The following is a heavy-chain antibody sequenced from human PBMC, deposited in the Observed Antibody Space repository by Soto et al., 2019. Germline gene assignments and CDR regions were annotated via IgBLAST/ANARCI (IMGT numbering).Heavy chain of an antibody. CDR1: GYTFTSYG. D-gene: IGHD6-13*01. J-gene: IGHJ6*03. V-gene: IGHV1-18*01. Sequence: ASVKVSCKASGYTFTSYGISWVRQAPGQGLEWMGWISAYNGNTNYAQKLQGRVTMTTDTSTSTAYMELRSLRSDDTAVYYCATGGHSSSWYFPPGDYMDVWGKGTTVTVSS. CDR2: ISAYNGNT. CDR3: ATGGHSSSWYFPPGDYMDV.